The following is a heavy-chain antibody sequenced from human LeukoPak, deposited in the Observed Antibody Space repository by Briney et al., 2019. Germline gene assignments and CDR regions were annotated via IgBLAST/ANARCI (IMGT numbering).Heavy chain of an antibody. CDR1: GFTFSSYD. CDR3: ARFKYSSSDLDY. J-gene: IGHJ4*02. V-gene: IGHV3-48*03. Sequence: GGSPRLSCAASGFTFSSYDMNWVRQAPGKGLEWISYISSSGSTIYYADSVKGRFTISRDNAKNSLYLQMNSLRAEDTAVYYCARFKYSSSDLDYWGQGTLVTVSS. D-gene: IGHD6-6*01. CDR2: ISSSGSTI.